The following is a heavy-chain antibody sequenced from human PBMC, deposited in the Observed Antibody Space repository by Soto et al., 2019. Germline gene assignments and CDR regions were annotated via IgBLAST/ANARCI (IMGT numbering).Heavy chain of an antibody. V-gene: IGHV4-59*12. CDR2: FYYTGTI. D-gene: IGHD2-8*02. Sequence: SETLSLTCTVSSDSISSYYWSWLRQPPGKGLEWIGYFYYTGTIIYNPSLKSRVTISGDTSKNQFSLKLTSVTAADTAVYYCARDKITGIFDYWGQGTLVTVSS. CDR3: ARDKITGIFDY. CDR1: SDSISSYY. J-gene: IGHJ4*02.